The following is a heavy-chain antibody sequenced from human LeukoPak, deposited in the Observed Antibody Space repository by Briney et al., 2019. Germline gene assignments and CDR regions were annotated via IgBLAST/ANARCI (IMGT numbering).Heavy chain of an antibody. CDR2: IWYDGSNK. CDR3: ARGNGDYVVY. V-gene: IGHV3-33*01. Sequence: PGGSLRLSCAASGFTFSSYGMHWVRQAPGKGLEWVAVIWYDGSNKYYADSVKGRFTISGDNSKNTLYLQTNSLRAEDTAVYYCARGNGDYVVYWGQGTLVTVSS. CDR1: GFTFSSYG. D-gene: IGHD1-1*01. J-gene: IGHJ4*02.